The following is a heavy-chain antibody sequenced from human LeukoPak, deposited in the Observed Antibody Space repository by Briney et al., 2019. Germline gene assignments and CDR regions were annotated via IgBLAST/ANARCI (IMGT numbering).Heavy chain of an antibody. CDR2: IIPILGIA. CDR3: AREGDTAMVDY. D-gene: IGHD5-18*01. CDR1: GGTFSSYA. J-gene: IGHJ4*02. Sequence: SVKVSCKASGGTFSSYAISWVRQAPGQGLEWMGRIIPILGIANYAQKFQGRVTITADKSTSTAYMELSSLRSEDTAVYYCAREGDTAMVDYWGQGTLVTVSS. V-gene: IGHV1-69*04.